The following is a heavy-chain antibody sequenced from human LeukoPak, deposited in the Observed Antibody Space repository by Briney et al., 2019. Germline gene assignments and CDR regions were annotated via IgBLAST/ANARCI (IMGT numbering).Heavy chain of an antibody. CDR2: ISYDGSNK. D-gene: IGHD4-17*01. Sequence: PGGSLRLSCAASGFTSSSYAMHWVRQAPGKGLEWVAVISYDGSNKYYADSVKGRFTIFRDNSKNTLYLQMNSLRAEDTAEYYCARADYGDYIYYYYYGMDVWGQGTTVTVSS. CDR3: ARADYGDYIYYYYYGMDV. J-gene: IGHJ6*02. CDR1: GFTSSSYA. V-gene: IGHV3-30-3*01.